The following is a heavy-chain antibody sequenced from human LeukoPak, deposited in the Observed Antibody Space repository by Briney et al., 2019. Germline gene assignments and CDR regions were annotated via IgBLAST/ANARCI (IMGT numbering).Heavy chain of an antibody. CDR1: GFTFSSYE. CDR3: ARDSAIAVAGTCSY. D-gene: IGHD6-19*01. J-gene: IGHJ4*02. V-gene: IGHV3-21*01. CDR2: ISSSSSYI. Sequence: GGSLRLSCAASGFTFSSYEMNWVRQAPGKGLEWVSSISSSSSYIYYADSVKGRFTISRDNAKNSLYLQMNSLRAEDTAVYYCARDSAIAVAGTCSYWGQGTLVTVSS.